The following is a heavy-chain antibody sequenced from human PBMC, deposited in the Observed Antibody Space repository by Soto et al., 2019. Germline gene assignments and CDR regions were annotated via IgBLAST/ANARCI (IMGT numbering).Heavy chain of an antibody. CDR1: GFAFSDYG. CDR3: ARDRVSMATVDTMRGY. J-gene: IGHJ4*02. CDR2: ICGTTI. V-gene: IGHV3-48*01. D-gene: IGHD5-12*01. Sequence: EVQLVESGGGLVQPGGSPTLSCAASGFAFSDYGMMWVRQAPGKGLECISFICGTTIYYADSVRGRFTISRDNAKHSLSLQMNNLRAEDTAVYYCARDRVSMATVDTMRGYWGQGVLVTVSS.